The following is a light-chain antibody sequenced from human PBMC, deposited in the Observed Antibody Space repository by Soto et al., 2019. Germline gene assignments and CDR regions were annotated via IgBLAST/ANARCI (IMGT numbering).Light chain of an antibody. CDR3: SAYAGSNNLGV. Sequence: QSALTQPPSASGSPGQSVTISCTGTSSDVGGYKYVSWYQQHPGKAPKLMIFEVNKRPSGVPDRFSGSKSGNTASLTVSGLQAEDEADYYCSAYAGSNNLGVFGTGTKVNVL. CDR1: SSDVGGYKY. CDR2: EVN. J-gene: IGLJ1*01. V-gene: IGLV2-8*01.